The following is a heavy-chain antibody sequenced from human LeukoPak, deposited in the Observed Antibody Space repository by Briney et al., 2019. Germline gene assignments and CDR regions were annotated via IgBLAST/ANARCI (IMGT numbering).Heavy chain of an antibody. CDR2: IYYSGST. V-gene: IGHV4-59*11. Sequence: ETLSLTCTVSGGSISSHYWSWIRQPPGKGLEWIGYIYYSGSTNYKPSLKSRVTISVDTSKNQFSLKLSSVTAADTAVYYCARGAGRWGQGTLVTVSS. CDR1: GGSISSHY. D-gene: IGHD6-19*01. J-gene: IGHJ4*02. CDR3: ARGAGR.